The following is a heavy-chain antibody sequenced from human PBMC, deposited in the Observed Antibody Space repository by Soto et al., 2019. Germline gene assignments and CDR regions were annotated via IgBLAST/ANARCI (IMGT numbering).Heavy chain of an antibody. J-gene: IGHJ6*02. D-gene: IGHD4-17*01. CDR1: GYTFTSYG. V-gene: IGHV1-18*01. CDR2: ISACNGNT. Sequence: ASVKVSCKASGYTFTSYGISWVRQAPGQGLEWMGWISACNGNTNYAQKLQGRVTMTTDTSTSTAYMELRSLRSDDTAVYYCARLDYGDYYYGMDVWGQGTTVTVSS. CDR3: ARLDYGDYYYGMDV.